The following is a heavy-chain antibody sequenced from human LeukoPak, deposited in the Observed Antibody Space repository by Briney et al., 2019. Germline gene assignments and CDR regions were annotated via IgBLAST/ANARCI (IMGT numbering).Heavy chain of an antibody. D-gene: IGHD5-18*01. CDR3: ATVGAYSYGYNY. CDR2: INPNSGGT. J-gene: IGHJ4*02. CDR1: GYTFTGYY. Sequence: ASVKVSCKASGYTFTGYYMHWVRRAPGQGLEWMGWINPNSGGTNYAQKFQGRVTMTRDTSISTAYMELSRLRSDDTAVYYCATVGAYSYGYNYWGQGTLVTVSS. V-gene: IGHV1-2*02.